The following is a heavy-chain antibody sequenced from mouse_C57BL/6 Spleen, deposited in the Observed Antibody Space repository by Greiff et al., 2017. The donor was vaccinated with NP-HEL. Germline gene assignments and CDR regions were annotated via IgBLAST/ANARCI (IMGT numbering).Heavy chain of an antibody. D-gene: IGHD1-3*01. Sequence: QVQLQQPGAELVKPGASVKLSCKASGYTFTSYWMHWVKQRPGQGLEWIGMIHPNSGSTNYNEKFKSKATLTVDKSSSTAYMQLSSLTSEDSAVYYCARRMSGDAWFAYWGQGTLVTVSA. CDR1: GYTFTSYW. J-gene: IGHJ3*01. CDR3: ARRMSGDAWFAY. V-gene: IGHV1-64*01. CDR2: IHPNSGST.